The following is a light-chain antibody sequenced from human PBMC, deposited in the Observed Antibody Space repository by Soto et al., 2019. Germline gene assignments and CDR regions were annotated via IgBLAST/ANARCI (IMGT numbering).Light chain of an antibody. CDR1: QSVSSSY. J-gene: IGKJ2*01. CDR3: QQYGSSLYT. V-gene: IGKV3-20*01. CDR2: ETS. Sequence: EIVLTQSPGTLSLSPGERDTLSCRASQSVSSSYLAWYQQKPGQAPRLLIFETSSRATGIPDRFSGSGSGADFTLTISRLEPEDFAVYYCQQYGSSLYTFGQGTKLEI.